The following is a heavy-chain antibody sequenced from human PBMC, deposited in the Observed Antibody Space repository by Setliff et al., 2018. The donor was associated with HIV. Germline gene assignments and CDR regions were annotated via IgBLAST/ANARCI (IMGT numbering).Heavy chain of an antibody. CDR3: ARGPWGSMIGGINHYYYYMDV. J-gene: IGHJ6*03. D-gene: IGHD3-16*01. CDR2: IDYSGST. V-gene: IGHV4-59*12. Sequence: SETLSLTCTVSDGSFSSDYWTWIRQTPGKGLEWIGYIDYSGSTKYNPSLTSRVTITVDTSKNHFSLKLTSVTAADTAVYYCARGPWGSMIGGINHYYYYMDVWGKGTTVTVSS. CDR1: DGSFSSDY.